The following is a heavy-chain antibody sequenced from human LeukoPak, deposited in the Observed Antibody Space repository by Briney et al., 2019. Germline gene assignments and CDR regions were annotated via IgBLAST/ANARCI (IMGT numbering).Heavy chain of an antibody. Sequence: PSETLSLTCSVSGGPISSSPYYWGWIRQSPGKGLEWIGNIYYSGSTHCNPSLKSRLTISVDTSKNLFSLKLTSVTAADTAIYYCARQWYSSGWYGDWGQGILVTVSS. CDR1: GGPISSSPYY. J-gene: IGHJ4*02. D-gene: IGHD6-19*01. CDR3: ARQWYSSGWYGD. CDR2: IYYSGST. V-gene: IGHV4-39*01.